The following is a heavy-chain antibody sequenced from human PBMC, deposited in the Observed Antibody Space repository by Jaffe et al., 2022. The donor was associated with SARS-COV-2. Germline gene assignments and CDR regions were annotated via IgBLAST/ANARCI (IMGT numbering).Heavy chain of an antibody. J-gene: IGHJ6*02. CDR2: IKQDGSEK. CDR3: ARPPQYYDFWSGYYDDNHYGMDV. CDR1: GFTFNTYW. V-gene: IGHV3-7*03. Sequence: VQLVESGGGLVQPGGSLRLSCAASGFTFNTYWMSWVRQGPGKGLEWVANIKQDGSEKNYADSVKGRFTISRDNAKNSLHLQMNSLRADDTAVYYCARPPQYYDFWSGYYDDNHYGMDVWGQGTTVTVSS. D-gene: IGHD3-3*01.